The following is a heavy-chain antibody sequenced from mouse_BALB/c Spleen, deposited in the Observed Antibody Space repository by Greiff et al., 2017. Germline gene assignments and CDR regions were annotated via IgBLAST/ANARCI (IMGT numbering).Heavy chain of an antibody. Sequence: EVQLQQSGAELVRPGASVKLSCTASGFNIKDYYMHWVKQRPEQGLEWIGWIDPENGDTEYAPKFQSKTTMTADTSSNTAYLQLSSLTSEDTAVYYCKGRSYYFDYWGQGTTLTVSS. CDR3: KGRSYYFDY. J-gene: IGHJ2*01. V-gene: IGHV14-4*02. CDR1: GFNIKDYY. CDR2: IDPENGDT.